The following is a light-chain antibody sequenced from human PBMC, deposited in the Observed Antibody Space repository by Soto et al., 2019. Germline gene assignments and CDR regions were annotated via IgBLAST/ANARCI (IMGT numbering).Light chain of an antibody. CDR3: QQGNNWPLT. CDR1: QSISSE. CDR2: GAS. J-gene: IGKJ2*01. V-gene: IGKV3-15*01. Sequence: EIVMTQSPATLSVSPGESATLSCRASQSISSELACYHQKPGQPPRLLIYGASTRATGVPARFTGSGSGSDFTLTISGLQSEDFAGYYCQQGNNWPLTFGQGTRLEI.